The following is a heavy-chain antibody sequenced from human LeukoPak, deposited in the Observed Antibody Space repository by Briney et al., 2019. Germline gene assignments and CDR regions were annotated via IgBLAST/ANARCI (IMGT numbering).Heavy chain of an antibody. CDR2: IYYSGPL. J-gene: IGHJ4*03. V-gene: IGHV4-39*01. Sequence: KPPETAFLICTVSGGSISGNNHYWGRIRQPPGKGLEWIGSIYYSGPLNYITSLKSRVTISVDTSKNQFSLKLSSVTAADTAVYYCARGSSGWFYYWGQAKIVSVSS. D-gene: IGHD6-19*01. CDR1: GGSISGNNHY. CDR3: ARGSSGWFYY.